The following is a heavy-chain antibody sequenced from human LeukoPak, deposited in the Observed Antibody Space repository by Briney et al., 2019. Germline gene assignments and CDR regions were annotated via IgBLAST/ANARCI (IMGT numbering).Heavy chain of an antibody. CDR2: INPNSGGT. Sequence: ASVKVSCKASGYTFTGYCMHWVRQAPGQGLEWMGWINPNSGGTNYAQKFQGRVTMTRDTSISTAYMELSRLRSDDTAVYYCARDRGGVVVTANFDYWGQGTLVTVSS. V-gene: IGHV1-2*02. CDR3: ARDRGGVVVTANFDY. CDR1: GYTFTGYC. J-gene: IGHJ4*02. D-gene: IGHD2-21*02.